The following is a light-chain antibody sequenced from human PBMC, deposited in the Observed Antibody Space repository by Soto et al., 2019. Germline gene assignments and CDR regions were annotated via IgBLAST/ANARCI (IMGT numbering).Light chain of an antibody. CDR1: SSDVGGYNH. CDR2: EVT. J-gene: IGLJ2*01. Sequence: QSVLTQPASVSGSPGQSITISCTGTSSDVGGYNHVSWYQQHPGKAPKLLIYEVTNRPSGVSNRFSGSKSGNTASLTISGLQAEDEADYFCSSYTISSPVVFGGGTKLTVL. CDR3: SSYTISSPVV. V-gene: IGLV2-14*01.